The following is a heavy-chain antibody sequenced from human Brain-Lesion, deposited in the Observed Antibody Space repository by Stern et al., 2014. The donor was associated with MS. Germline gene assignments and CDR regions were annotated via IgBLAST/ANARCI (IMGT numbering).Heavy chain of an antibody. CDR1: GDSVSSNSAA. Sequence: QVQLQQSGPGLMKPSQTLALTCAISGDSVSSNSAAWNWIRQSPSRGLKWLGRKYYRSKWYYQYAESVKSRITINADTSTNQFSLQLNSVTPEDTAVYLCAKGYNWFDSWGQGTVVTVS. CDR3: AKGYNWFDS. CDR2: KYYRSKWYY. J-gene: IGHJ5*01. V-gene: IGHV6-1*01.